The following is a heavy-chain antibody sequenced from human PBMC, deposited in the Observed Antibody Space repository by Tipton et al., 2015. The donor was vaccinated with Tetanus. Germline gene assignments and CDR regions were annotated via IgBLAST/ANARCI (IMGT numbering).Heavy chain of an antibody. D-gene: IGHD3-10*01. V-gene: IGHV3-33*01. CDR3: ARDQCQSGGYYGSWKPTQSCYYGMDA. Sequence: SPRLSCAASGFTFSSYGMHWVRQAPGKGLEWVAVIWYDGSNKYYADSVKGRFTISRDNSKNTLYLQMNSLRAEDTAVYYCARDQCQSGGYYGSWKPTQSCYYGMDAWGQGTTVTVSS. CDR1: GFTFSSYG. J-gene: IGHJ6*02. CDR2: IWYDGSNK.